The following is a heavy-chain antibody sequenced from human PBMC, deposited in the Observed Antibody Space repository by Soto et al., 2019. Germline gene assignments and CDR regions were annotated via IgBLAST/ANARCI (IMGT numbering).Heavy chain of an antibody. D-gene: IGHD6-19*01. CDR3: ARANEYSSGWTRNDAFDI. V-gene: IGHV4-31*03. J-gene: IGHJ3*02. CDR1: GGSVSSGGYY. CDR2: IYYSGST. Sequence: QVQLQESGPGLVEPTQTLSLTCTVSGGSVSSGGYYWSWIRQHPGKGVEWIGYIYYSGSTYYNPSLKSRVTISVDTLKNQFSLKLSSVTAAVTPVYYCARANEYSSGWTRNDAFDIWGQGTMVIVSS.